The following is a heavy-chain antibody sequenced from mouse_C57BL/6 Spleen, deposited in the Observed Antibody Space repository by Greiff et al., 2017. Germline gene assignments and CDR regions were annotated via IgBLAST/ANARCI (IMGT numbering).Heavy chain of an antibody. CDR2: ISSGSSTI. D-gene: IGHD2-1*01. CDR1: GFTFSDYG. J-gene: IGHJ2*01. V-gene: IGHV5-17*01. Sequence: DVKLVESGGGLVKPGGSLKLSCAASGFTFSDYGMHWVRQAPEKGLEWVAYISSGSSTIYYADTVKGRFTISRDNAKHTLFLQMTSLRSEGTAMYYCASYGNFPDYWGQGTTLTVSS. CDR3: ASYGNFPDY.